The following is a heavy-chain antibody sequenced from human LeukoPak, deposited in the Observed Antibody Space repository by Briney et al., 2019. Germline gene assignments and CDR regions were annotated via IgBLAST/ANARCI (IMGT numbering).Heavy chain of an antibody. CDR2: VYHSGST. CDR1: GGSISSGGYS. CDR3: ARVVRVAAAGTDYFDY. D-gene: IGHD6-13*01. J-gene: IGHJ4*02. V-gene: IGHV4-30-2*05. Sequence: SETLSLTCAVSGGSISSGGYSWSWIRQPPGKGLEWIGYVYHSGSTYYNPSLKSRVTISVDTSKNQFSLKLSSVTAADTAVYYCARVVRVAAAGTDYFDYWGQGTLVTVSS.